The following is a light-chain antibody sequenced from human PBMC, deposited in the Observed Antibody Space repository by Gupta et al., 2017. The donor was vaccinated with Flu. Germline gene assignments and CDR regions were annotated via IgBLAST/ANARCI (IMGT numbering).Light chain of an antibody. Sequence: VLTQSPATLSLSPGERATLSCRASQSVGSLLAWYQKKPGQSPRLLIYNAFNRAPGIPARFSGSGSGTDFTLTISSLDPEDSAVYYCLQRNSWPPYNFGQGTKLEI. CDR2: NAF. CDR1: QSVGSL. J-gene: IGKJ2*01. V-gene: IGKV3-11*01. CDR3: LQRNSWPPYN.